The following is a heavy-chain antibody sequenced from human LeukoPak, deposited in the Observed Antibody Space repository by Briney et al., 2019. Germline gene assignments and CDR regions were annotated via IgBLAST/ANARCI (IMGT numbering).Heavy chain of an antibody. J-gene: IGHJ5*01. CDR1: GYTFTGYY. V-gene: IGHV1-2*02. CDR2: INPNSGGT. D-gene: IGHD2-8*01. Sequence: ASVKVSCKASGYTFTGYYMHWVRQAPGQGLEWMGWINPNSGGTNYAQKFQGRVTMTRDTSISTAYMELSRLRSDDTAVYYCARDRVVLMVYATGIGETTTFDSWGQGTLVTVSS. CDR3: ARDRVVLMVYATGIGETTTFDS.